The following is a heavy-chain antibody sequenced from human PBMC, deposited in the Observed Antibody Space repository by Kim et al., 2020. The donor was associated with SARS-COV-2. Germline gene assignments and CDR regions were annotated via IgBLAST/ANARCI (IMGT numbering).Heavy chain of an antibody. J-gene: IGHJ4*02. CDR1: GFTFSSYA. CDR2: ISGGGGST. CDR3: AKGQTTVTPQGC. D-gene: IGHD4-17*01. Sequence: GGSLRHSCAASGFTFSSYAMSWVRQAPGKGLEWVSAISGGGGSTYYAGSVKGRFTISRDNSKNTLYLQMNSLRADDTAVYYCAKGQTTVTPQGCWGQGTLVTVSS. V-gene: IGHV3-23*01.